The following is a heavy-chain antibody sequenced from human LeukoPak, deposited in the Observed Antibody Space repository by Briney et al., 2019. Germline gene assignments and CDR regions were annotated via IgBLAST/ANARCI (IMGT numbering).Heavy chain of an antibody. CDR2: IIPIFGTA. CDR1: GYTFTSYG. Sequence: SVKVSCKASGYTFTSYGISWVRQAPGQGLEWMGGIIPIFGTANYAQKFQGRVTITADESTSTAYMELSSLRSEDTAVYYCARGHAATPYYYYYMDVWGKGTTVTVSS. CDR3: ARGHAATPYYYYYMDV. D-gene: IGHD6-25*01. V-gene: IGHV1-69*13. J-gene: IGHJ6*03.